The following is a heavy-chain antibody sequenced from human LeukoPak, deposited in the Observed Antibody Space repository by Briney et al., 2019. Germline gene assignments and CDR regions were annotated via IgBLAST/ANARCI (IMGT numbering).Heavy chain of an antibody. Sequence: GGSLRLSCAASGFTFSSYNMNWVRQAPGKGLEWVSYISSSSSTMYYADSVKGRFTISRDNAKNSLYLQMSSLRAEDTAVYYCAKDRRGTIFLVDPFDYWGQGTLVTVSS. V-gene: IGHV3-48*04. D-gene: IGHD3-9*01. CDR2: ISSSSSTM. CDR1: GFTFSSYN. J-gene: IGHJ4*02. CDR3: AKDRRGTIFLVDPFDY.